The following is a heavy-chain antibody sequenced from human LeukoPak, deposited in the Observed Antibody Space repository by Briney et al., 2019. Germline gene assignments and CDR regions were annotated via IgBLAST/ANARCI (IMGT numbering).Heavy chain of an antibody. J-gene: IGHJ4*02. CDR1: GGSITSYY. CDR2: IYYSGST. Sequence: SETLSLTCTVSGGSITSYYWSWIRQSPGEGLEWIGYIYYSGSTNYNPSLKSRVTISVDTSKNQFSLKLSSVTAADTAVYYCARDLGQSLPAVMAWAYWGQGTLVTVSS. CDR3: ARDLGQSLPAVMAWAY. V-gene: IGHV4-59*01. D-gene: IGHD2-8*01.